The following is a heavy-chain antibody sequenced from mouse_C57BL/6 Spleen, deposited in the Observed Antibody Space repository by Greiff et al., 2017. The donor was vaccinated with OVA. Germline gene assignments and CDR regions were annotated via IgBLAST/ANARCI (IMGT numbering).Heavy chain of an antibody. Sequence: VQLKQSGPGLVQPSQSLSITCTVSGFSLTSYGVHWVRQSPGKGLEWLGVIWSGGSTDYNAAFISRLSISKDNSKSQVFFKMNSLQADDTAIYYCARTYGNYDWYFDVWGTGTTVTVAS. D-gene: IGHD2-1*01. CDR1: GFSLTSYG. V-gene: IGHV2-2*01. J-gene: IGHJ1*03. CDR3: ARTYGNYDWYFDV. CDR2: IWSGGST.